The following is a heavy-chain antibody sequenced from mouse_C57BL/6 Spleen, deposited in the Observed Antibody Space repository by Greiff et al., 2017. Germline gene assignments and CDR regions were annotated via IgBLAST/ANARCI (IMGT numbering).Heavy chain of an antibody. D-gene: IGHD2-3*01. Sequence: DVKLQESGGGLVKPGGSLKLSCAASGFTFSDYGMHWVRQAPEKGLEWVAYISSGSSTIYYADTVKGRFTISRDNAKNTLFLQMTSLRSEDTAMYYCARDGYYGERYFDVWGTGTTVTVSS. CDR3: ARDGYYGERYFDV. J-gene: IGHJ1*03. V-gene: IGHV5-17*01. CDR1: GFTFSDYG. CDR2: ISSGSSTI.